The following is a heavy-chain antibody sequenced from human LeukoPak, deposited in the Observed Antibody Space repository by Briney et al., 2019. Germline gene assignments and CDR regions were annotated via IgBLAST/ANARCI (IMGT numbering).Heavy chain of an antibody. CDR3: ARDGDAFWFDP. J-gene: IGHJ5*02. CDR2: IKQDGSEK. D-gene: IGHD7-27*01. Sequence: GGSLRLSCAASGFTFSSYWMSWVRQAPGKGLEWVANIKQDGSEKYYVDSVKGQFTISRDNAKNSLYLQMNSLRAEDTAVYYCARDGDAFWFDPWGQGTLVTVSS. V-gene: IGHV3-7*01. CDR1: GFTFSSYW.